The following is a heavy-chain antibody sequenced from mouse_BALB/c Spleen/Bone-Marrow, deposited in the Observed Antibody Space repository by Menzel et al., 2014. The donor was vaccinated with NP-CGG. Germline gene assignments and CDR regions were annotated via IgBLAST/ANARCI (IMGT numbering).Heavy chain of an antibody. Sequence: VQLQQSGAELVKPGASVKLSCTASDFNIKDTYMHWVKPRPEQGLEWIGRVDPAIGNTKYAPKFQGKATITADTSSNAAYLHLSSLTSEDTAVYYCVREGRIYYFDYWGQGTTLTVSS. D-gene: IGHD1-1*01. J-gene: IGHJ2*01. CDR2: VDPAIGNT. V-gene: IGHV14-3*02. CDR1: DFNIKDTY. CDR3: VREGRIYYFDY.